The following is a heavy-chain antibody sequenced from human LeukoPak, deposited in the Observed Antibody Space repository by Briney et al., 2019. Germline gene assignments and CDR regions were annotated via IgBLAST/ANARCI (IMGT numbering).Heavy chain of an antibody. Sequence: GGSLRLSCAASGFTFSSYGMHWVRQAPGKGLEWVAVISYDGSNKYYADPVKGRFTISRDNSKNTLYLQMNSLRAEDTAVYYCAKDPLGYSSGWYDYWGQGTLVTVSS. CDR2: ISYDGSNK. V-gene: IGHV3-30*18. J-gene: IGHJ4*02. CDR3: AKDPLGYSSGWYDY. CDR1: GFTFSSYG. D-gene: IGHD6-19*01.